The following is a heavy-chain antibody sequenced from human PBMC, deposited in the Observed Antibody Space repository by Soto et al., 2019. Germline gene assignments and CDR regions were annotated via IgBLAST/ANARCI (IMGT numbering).Heavy chain of an antibody. D-gene: IGHD3-9*01. CDR3: ARQSNDILNGYSPDAFDI. V-gene: IGHV5-10-1*04. CDR1: LYSFTRYW. CDR2: MDPSDSYT. Sequence: GESLNISCKGSLYSFTRYWISCVRQMPGKGLEWMGRMDPSDSYTNYSPSFQGQFTISADKSISTAYLQWSSLKDSDTAMYYCARQSNDILNGYSPDAFDIWGQGTMVTVPS. J-gene: IGHJ3*02.